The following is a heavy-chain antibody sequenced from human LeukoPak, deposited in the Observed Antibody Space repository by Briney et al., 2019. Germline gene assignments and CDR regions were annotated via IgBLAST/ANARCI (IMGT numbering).Heavy chain of an antibody. CDR1: GFTFSSYA. Sequence: GGSLRLSCAASGFTFSSYAMHWVRQAPGKGLEWVAVISYDGSNKYYADSVKGRFTISRDSSKNTLYLQMNSLRAEDTAVYYCARDCRAGYYDSSGYHSYYFDYWGQGTLVTVSS. V-gene: IGHV3-30-3*01. CDR3: ARDCRAGYYDSSGYHSYYFDY. D-gene: IGHD3-22*01. CDR2: ISYDGSNK. J-gene: IGHJ4*02.